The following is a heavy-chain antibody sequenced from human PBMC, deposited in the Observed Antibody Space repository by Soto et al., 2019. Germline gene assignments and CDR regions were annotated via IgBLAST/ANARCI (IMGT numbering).Heavy chain of an antibody. V-gene: IGHV3-48*01. D-gene: IGHD2-2*01. CDR1: GFRFDTHN. CDR3: VGEVGFQLIY. Sequence: PRGSLKLSCAASGFRFDTHNMNCVRQAPGGGLEWITYITSSRDTMYADSEKGRFTISRDNAKNSLYLQMNSLRAEDTAVYFCVGEVGFQLIYWGQGP. CDR2: ITSSRDTM. J-gene: IGHJ4*02.